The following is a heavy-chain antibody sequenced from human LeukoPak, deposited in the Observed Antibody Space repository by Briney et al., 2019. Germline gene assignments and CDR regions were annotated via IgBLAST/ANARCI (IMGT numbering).Heavy chain of an antibody. CDR2: INDSGGST. V-gene: IGHV3-23*01. D-gene: IGHD6-19*01. CDR1: GFTFSSYW. CDR3: AKPAISSRGWYYDY. J-gene: IGHJ4*02. Sequence: GGSLRLSCAASGFTFSSYWMSWVRQAPGKGLEWVSAINDSGGSTHYADSVKGRFTISRDNSKNTLYLQMNSLRAEDTAVYYCAKPAISSRGWYYDYWGQGTLVTVSS.